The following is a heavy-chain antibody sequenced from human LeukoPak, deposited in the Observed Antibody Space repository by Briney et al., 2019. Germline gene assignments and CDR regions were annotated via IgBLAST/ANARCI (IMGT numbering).Heavy chain of an antibody. V-gene: IGHV3-20*01. CDR1: GFTFDDYG. D-gene: IGHD6-13*01. Sequence: GGSLRLSCAASGFTFDDYGMSWVRQAPGKGLEWVSGINWNGGSTGYADSVKGRFTISRDNAKNSLYLQMNSLRAEDTALYHCARVTEAYEIAAAGTHINGLDFPPDVWGQGTTVTVSS. CDR3: ARVTEAYEIAAAGTHINGLDFPPDV. CDR2: INWNGGST. J-gene: IGHJ6*02.